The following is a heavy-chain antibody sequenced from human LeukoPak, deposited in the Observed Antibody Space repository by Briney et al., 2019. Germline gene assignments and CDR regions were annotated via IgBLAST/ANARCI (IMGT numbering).Heavy chain of an antibody. CDR1: GYTFTSYG. CDR3: ASTAAAGTGDAFDI. J-gene: IGHJ3*02. D-gene: IGHD6-13*01. Sequence: ASVKVSCKASGYTFTSYGISWVRQAPGQGLEWMGWISAYNGNTNYAQKLQGRVTTTTDTSTSTAYMELRSLRSDDTAVYYCASTAAAGTGDAFDIWGQGTMVTVSS. V-gene: IGHV1-18*01. CDR2: ISAYNGNT.